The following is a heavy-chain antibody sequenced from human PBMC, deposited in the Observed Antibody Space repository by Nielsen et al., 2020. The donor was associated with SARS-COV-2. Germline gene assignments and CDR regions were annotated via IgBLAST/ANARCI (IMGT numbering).Heavy chain of an antibody. J-gene: IGHJ3*02. CDR2: SDHSWRI. Sequence: SETLSLTCNVSGGTMSDTTFFWAWIRQPPGKRLEWIAYSDHSWRINYNPSLKSRATISADTSKDQISLKLRSVTAADTAVYYCARLPAGTVSFDIWGQGTMVTV. CDR1: GGTMSDTTFF. D-gene: IGHD2-2*01. V-gene: IGHV4-61*05. CDR3: ARLPAGTVSFDI.